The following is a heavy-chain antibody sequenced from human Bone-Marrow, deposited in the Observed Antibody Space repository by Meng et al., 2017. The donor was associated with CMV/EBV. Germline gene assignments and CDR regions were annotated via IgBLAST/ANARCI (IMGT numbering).Heavy chain of an antibody. D-gene: IGHD2-15*01. Sequence: GGSLRLSCAASGFTFSSYAMHWVRQAPGKGLEWVAVISYDGSNKYYADSVKGRFTISRDNSKNTLYLQMNSLRGEDTAVDYCAREPSREDGSGGSSYYYYYGMDVWGQGTTVTVSS. CDR2: ISYDGSNK. J-gene: IGHJ6*02. CDR1: GFTFSSYA. V-gene: IGHV3-30*04. CDR3: AREPSREDGSGGSSYYYYYGMDV.